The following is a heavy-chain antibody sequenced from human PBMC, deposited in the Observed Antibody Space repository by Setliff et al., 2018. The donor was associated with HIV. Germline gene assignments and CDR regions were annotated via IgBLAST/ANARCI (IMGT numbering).Heavy chain of an antibody. CDR2: ISYSGKT. V-gene: IGHV4-39*02. Sequence: PSETLSLTCTVSGVPTSASTYYWGWIRQPPGKGLDWIGYISYSGKTYYNPSLKSRVTISVDTSNNHFSLRLSSVTAADTAVYYCAREIYGGNSRPFDYWGQGTLVTSPQ. CDR3: AREIYGGNSRPFDY. J-gene: IGHJ4*02. CDR1: GVPTSASTYY. D-gene: IGHD4-17*01.